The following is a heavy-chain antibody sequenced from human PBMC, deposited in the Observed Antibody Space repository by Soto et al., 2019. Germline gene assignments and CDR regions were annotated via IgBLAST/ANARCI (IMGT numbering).Heavy chain of an antibody. J-gene: IGHJ3*02. Sequence: GESLKISCKGSGYSFPSQWIGWVRQMPGKGLEWMGRIDPSDSYTNYSPSFQGHVTISADKSISTAYLQWSSLKASDTAMYYCARQAIFGVIIIAFDIWGQGTMVTVSS. V-gene: IGHV5-10-1*01. D-gene: IGHD3-3*01. CDR3: ARQAIFGVIIIAFDI. CDR1: GYSFPSQW. CDR2: IDPSDSYT.